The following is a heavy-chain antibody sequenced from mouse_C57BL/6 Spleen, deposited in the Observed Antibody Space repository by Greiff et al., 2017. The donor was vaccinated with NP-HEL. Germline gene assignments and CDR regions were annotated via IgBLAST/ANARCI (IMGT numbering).Heavy chain of an antibody. D-gene: IGHD2-3*01. Sequence: VQLQQSGPELVKPGASVKMSCKASGYTFTDYNMHWVKQSHGKSLEWIGYINPNNGGTSYNQKFKGKATLTVNKSSSTAYMELRSLTSEDSAVYYCARERIYDGYPLDYWGQGTTLTVSS. CDR3: ARERIYDGYPLDY. CDR1: GYTFTDYN. J-gene: IGHJ2*01. V-gene: IGHV1-22*01. CDR2: INPNNGGT.